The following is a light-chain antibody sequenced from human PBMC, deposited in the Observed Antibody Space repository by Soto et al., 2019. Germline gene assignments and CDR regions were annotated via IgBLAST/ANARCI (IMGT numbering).Light chain of an antibody. CDR3: QQYNTWT. CDR1: QSISSW. V-gene: IGKV1-5*01. CDR2: DAS. Sequence: DIHLTQSPSTLYASVGDRVTITCRASQSISSWLAWYQQKPGKAPKLLIYDASSLESGVPSRFSGSGSGTEFTLTISSLQPDDFATYYCQQYNTWTFGQGTKVDIK. J-gene: IGKJ1*01.